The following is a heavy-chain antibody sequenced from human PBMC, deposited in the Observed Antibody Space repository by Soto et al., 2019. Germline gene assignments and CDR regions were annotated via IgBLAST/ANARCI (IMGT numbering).Heavy chain of an antibody. CDR1: GGSLRGHY. Sequence: SETLSLTCAVSGGSLRGHYWGWSRQSPEKGLEWIGEINHSGFTNYNPTLKSRVTISRDASKNQFSLRLSSMTAADSAVYFCARAAVKLGATLFDSWGQGTLVTVSS. V-gene: IGHV4-34*01. J-gene: IGHJ4*02. CDR2: INHSGFT. D-gene: IGHD1-26*01. CDR3: ARAAVKLGATLFDS.